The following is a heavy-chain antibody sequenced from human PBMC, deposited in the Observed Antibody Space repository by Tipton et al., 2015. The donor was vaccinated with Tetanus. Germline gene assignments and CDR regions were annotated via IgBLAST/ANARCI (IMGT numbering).Heavy chain of an antibody. CDR3: ARVKGTYNHYGLDV. D-gene: IGHD3-10*01. J-gene: IGHJ6*02. CDR1: GYTLTSYH. V-gene: IGHV1-46*01. Sequence: QLVQSGAEVKEPGASVKVSCKASGYTLTSYHMHWVRQAPGQGLEWMGIINPIGGSTSYAQKFQGRITMTGDTSTSTVYMDLNSLRSEDTAVYYCARVKGTYNHYGLDVWGQGTTVTVAS. CDR2: INPIGGST.